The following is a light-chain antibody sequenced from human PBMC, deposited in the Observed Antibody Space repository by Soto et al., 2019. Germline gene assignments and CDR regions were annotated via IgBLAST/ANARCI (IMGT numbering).Light chain of an antibody. CDR3: MQALQTWT. CDR1: QSLLHGNGYNY. Sequence: DIVMTQSPLSLPVTPGEPASISCRSSQSLLHGNGYNYLDWYLQKPGQSPQLLIYLTSNRASGVPDTFSGSGSCTDFTLKISRVEAEDVRVYYCMQALQTWTFGQGTEVEIK. V-gene: IGKV2-28*01. J-gene: IGKJ1*01. CDR2: LTS.